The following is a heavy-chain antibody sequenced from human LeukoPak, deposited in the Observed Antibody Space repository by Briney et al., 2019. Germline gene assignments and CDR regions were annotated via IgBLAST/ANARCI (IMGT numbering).Heavy chain of an antibody. CDR1: GYTFTTYY. CDR3: ARGGEVVPATYMDV. V-gene: IGHV1-46*01. CDR2: INPSGGST. D-gene: IGHD2-2*01. J-gene: IGHJ6*03. Sequence: ASVKVSCKASGYTFTTYYMHWVRQAPGQGLEWMGIINPSGGSTSYAQKFQGRVTITRNTSISTAYMELSSLRSEDTAVYYCARGGEVVPATYMDVWGKGTTVTVSS.